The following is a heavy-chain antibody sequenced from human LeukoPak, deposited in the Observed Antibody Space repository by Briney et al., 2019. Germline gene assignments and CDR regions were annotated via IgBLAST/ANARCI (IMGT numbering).Heavy chain of an antibody. J-gene: IGHJ4*02. D-gene: IGHD6-13*01. Sequence: ASVKVSCKASGYTFTGYYMHWVRQAPGQGLEWMGWINPNSGGTNYAQKFQGWVTMTRDTSISTAYMELSRLRSDDTAVYYCASHHSGHGYSSSWYSRSLDYWGQGTLVTVSS. CDR3: ASHHSGHGYSSSWYSRSLDY. CDR2: INPNSGGT. V-gene: IGHV1-2*04. CDR1: GYTFTGYY.